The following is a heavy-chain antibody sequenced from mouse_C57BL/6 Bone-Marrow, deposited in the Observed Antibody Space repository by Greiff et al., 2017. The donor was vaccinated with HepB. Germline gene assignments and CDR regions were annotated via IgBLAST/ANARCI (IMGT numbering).Heavy chain of an antibody. CDR3: ARHVITTDYYAMDY. CDR1: GFSLTSYG. CDR2: IWSDGST. J-gene: IGHJ4*01. D-gene: IGHD2-4*01. V-gene: IGHV2-6-1*01. Sequence: VKLVESGPGLVAPSQSLSITCTVSGFSLTSYGVHWVRQPPGKGLEWLVVIWSDGSTTYNSALKSRLSISKDNSKSQVFLKMNSLQTDDTAMYYCARHVITTDYYAMDYWGQGTSVTVSS.